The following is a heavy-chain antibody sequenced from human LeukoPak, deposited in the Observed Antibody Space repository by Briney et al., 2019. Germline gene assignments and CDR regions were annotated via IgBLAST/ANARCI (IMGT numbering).Heavy chain of an antibody. V-gene: IGHV3-49*03. D-gene: IGHD4-17*01. J-gene: IGHJ4*02. CDR1: GFTFGDYA. Sequence: QTGGSLRLSCTASGFTFGDYAMSWFRQAPGKGLEWVGFIRSKAYGGTTEYAASVKGRFTISRDDSKSIAYLQMNSLKTEDTAVYYSTPDYGDYVVHYWGQGTLVTVSS. CDR2: IRSKAYGGTT. CDR3: TPDYGDYVVHY.